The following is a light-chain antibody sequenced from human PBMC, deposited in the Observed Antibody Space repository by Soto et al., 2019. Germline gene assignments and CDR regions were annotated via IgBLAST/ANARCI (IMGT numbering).Light chain of an antibody. CDR3: QHYNSYSQA. Sequence: DIQMTQSPSTLSGSVGDRVTITCRASQTISSWLAWYQQKPGKAPKLLIYKASTLKSGVPSRFSGSGSGPEFTLTISSLQPDDFATYYCQHYNSYSQAFGQGTKVDIK. CDR2: KAS. CDR1: QTISSW. V-gene: IGKV1-5*03. J-gene: IGKJ1*01.